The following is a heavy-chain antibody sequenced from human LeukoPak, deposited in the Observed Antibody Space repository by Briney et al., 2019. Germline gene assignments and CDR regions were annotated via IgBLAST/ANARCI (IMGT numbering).Heavy chain of an antibody. J-gene: IGHJ5*02. Sequence: SVKVCCKASGGTFSSYAISWVRQAPGQGLEWMGGIIPIFGTANYAQKFQGRVTITADESTSTAYMELSSLRSEDTAVYYCARGGVWSPQNWFDPWGQGTLVTVSS. CDR3: ARGGVWSPQNWFDP. CDR1: GGTFSSYA. V-gene: IGHV1-69*13. CDR2: IIPIFGTA. D-gene: IGHD3-3*01.